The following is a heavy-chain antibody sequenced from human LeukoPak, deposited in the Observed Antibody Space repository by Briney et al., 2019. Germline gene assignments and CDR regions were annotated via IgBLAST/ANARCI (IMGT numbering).Heavy chain of an antibody. V-gene: IGHV1-69*05. CDR1: GGTFSSYA. D-gene: IGHD6-6*01. J-gene: IGHJ6*03. CDR3: ARGRSISSYMDV. Sequence: SVKVSCKASGGTFSSYAISWVRQAPGQGLEWMGGIIPIFGTANYAQKFQGRVTITTDESTSTAYQELGSLRSEDTAVYYCARGRSISSYMDVWGKGTTVTVSS. CDR2: IIPIFGTA.